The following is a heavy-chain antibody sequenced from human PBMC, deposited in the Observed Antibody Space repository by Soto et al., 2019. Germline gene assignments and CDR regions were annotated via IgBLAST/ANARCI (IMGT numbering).Heavy chain of an antibody. CDR1: GFTFSSYG. V-gene: IGHV3-33*01. J-gene: IGHJ4*02. D-gene: IGHD6-13*01. CDR3: ARARGSWYSDLGGFDY. Sequence: QVQLVESGGGVVQPGRSLRLSCAASGFTFSSYGMHWVRQAPGKGLEWVAVIWYDGSNKYYADSVKGRFTISRDNSKNTLYLQMNSLRAEDTAVYYCARARGSWYSDLGGFDYWGQGTLVTVSS. CDR2: IWYDGSNK.